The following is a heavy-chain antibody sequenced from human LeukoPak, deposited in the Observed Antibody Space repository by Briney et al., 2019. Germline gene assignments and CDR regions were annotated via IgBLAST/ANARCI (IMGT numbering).Heavy chain of an antibody. J-gene: IGHJ3*02. D-gene: IGHD3-22*01. CDR1: GFTFSSYW. CDR3: ARDRVGTMIVVDTEPDAFDI. Sequence: GGSLRLSCAASGFTFSSYWMSWVRQAPGKGLEWVANIKQDGSEKYYVDSVKGRFTISRDNAKNSLYLQMNSLRAEDTAVYYCARDRVGTMIVVDTEPDAFDIWGQGTMVTVSS. CDR2: IKQDGSEK. V-gene: IGHV3-7*01.